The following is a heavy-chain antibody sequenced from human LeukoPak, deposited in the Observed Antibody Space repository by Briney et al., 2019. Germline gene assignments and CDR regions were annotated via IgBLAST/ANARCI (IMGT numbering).Heavy chain of an antibody. CDR3: VRGVGVSRFNYLDS. V-gene: IGHV3-33*01. D-gene: IGHD6-13*01. CDR2: IWYDGSNK. Sequence: PGRSLRLSCAASGFTFSSYGMHWVRQAPGKGLEWVAVIWYDGSNKYYADSVKGRFTISRDNAKNTLYLQMNSLRDDDTAVYYCVRGVGVSRFNYLDSWGQGTLVIVSS. CDR1: GFTFSSYG. J-gene: IGHJ4*02.